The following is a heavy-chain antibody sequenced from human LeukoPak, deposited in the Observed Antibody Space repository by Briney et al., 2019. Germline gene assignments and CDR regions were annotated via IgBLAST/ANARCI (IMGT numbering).Heavy chain of an antibody. CDR2: ITESGAYT. V-gene: IGHV3-23*01. CDR3: AKDWDSSGYYSSDY. D-gene: IGHD3-22*01. J-gene: IGHJ4*02. CDR1: GFTFSSYA. Sequence: PGGSLRLSCAASGFTFSSYAMSWVRQAPGKGLEWVSAITESGAYTYYADSVKGRFTISRDNSKNTVYLQMNSLRAEDTAVYYCAKDWDSSGYYSSDYWGQGTLVTVSS.